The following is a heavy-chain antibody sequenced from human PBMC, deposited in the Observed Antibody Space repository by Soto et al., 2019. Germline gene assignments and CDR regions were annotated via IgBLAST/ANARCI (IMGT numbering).Heavy chain of an antibody. CDR2: ISYDGSNK. CDR1: GFTFSSYG. V-gene: IGHV3-30*18. D-gene: IGHD3-22*01. CDR3: AKDRNYDSSGYWYYFDY. J-gene: IGHJ4*02. Sequence: GGSLRLSCAASGFTFSSYGMHWVRQAPGKGLEWVAVISYDGSNKYYADSVKGRFTISRDNSKNTRYLQMNSLRAEDTAVDYCAKDRNYDSSGYWYYFDYWGQGTLVTVSS.